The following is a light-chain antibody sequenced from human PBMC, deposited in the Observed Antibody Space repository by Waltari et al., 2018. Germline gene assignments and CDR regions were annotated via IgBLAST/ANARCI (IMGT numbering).Light chain of an antibody. CDR3: QQHRGWPLT. CDR1: QSVRRY. V-gene: IGKV3-11*01. CDR2: DTS. J-gene: IGKJ4*01. Sequence: CRASQSVRRYLGWYQQKPGKCPRLLIYDTSTRPAGVPARFSGSGSETDFTLTISSLQPEDFAAYFCQQHRGWPLTFGGGT.